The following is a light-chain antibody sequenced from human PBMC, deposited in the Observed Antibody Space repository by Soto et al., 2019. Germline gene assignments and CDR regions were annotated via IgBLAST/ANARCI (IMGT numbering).Light chain of an antibody. CDR1: QDISNY. Sequence: DIQMTQSPSSLSASVGDRVTITCQASQDISNYLNWYQQKPGKAPKLLIYDASNLKTGVPSRFNGSGSGTDFTFTISSLQPEDIATYYCQQYDNLPPYTFGQGTKLEIK. CDR2: DAS. J-gene: IGKJ2*01. CDR3: QQYDNLPPYT. V-gene: IGKV1-33*01.